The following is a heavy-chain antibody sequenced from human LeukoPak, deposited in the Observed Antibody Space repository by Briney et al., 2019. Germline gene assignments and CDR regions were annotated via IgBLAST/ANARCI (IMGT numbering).Heavy chain of an antibody. V-gene: IGHV3-23*01. CDR1: GFTFSGYA. CDR2: ISGSGGST. Sequence: GGSLRLSCAASGFTFSGYAMSWVRQAPGKGLEWVSAISGSGGSTYYADSVKGRFTISRDNSKNTLYLQMNSLRAEDTAVYYCAKDQAIGYCSSTSCPDAFDIWGQGTMVTVSS. D-gene: IGHD2-2*01. CDR3: AKDQAIGYCSSTSCPDAFDI. J-gene: IGHJ3*02.